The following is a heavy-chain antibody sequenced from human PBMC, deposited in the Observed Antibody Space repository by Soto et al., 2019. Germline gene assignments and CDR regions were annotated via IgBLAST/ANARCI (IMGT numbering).Heavy chain of an antibody. J-gene: IGHJ4*02. CDR3: AHTQAGPFRQDPFDL. V-gene: IGHV2-5*02. Sequence: SGPTLVNPTQTLTLTCSFSAFSVRTSGVGVGWIRQPPGKALEWLALIYWDDDKRYSPSLKSRLTITKDSSENQVVLTMTNMDPVDTATYYCAHTQAGPFRQDPFDLWGQGILVTVSS. D-gene: IGHD6-13*01. CDR1: AFSVRTSGVG. CDR2: IYWDDDK.